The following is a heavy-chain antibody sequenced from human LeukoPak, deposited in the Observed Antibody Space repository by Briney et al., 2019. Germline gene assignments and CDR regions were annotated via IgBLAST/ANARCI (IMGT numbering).Heavy chain of an antibody. Sequence: PGGSLRLSCAASGFTFSNYAMHWVRQAPGKGLEYVSALSSNGGSTYYAISVKGRFTISRDNSKNTLYLQMDSLRTEDMAVYYCARSSGWFDYWGQGTLVTVSS. D-gene: IGHD6-19*01. CDR3: ARSSGWFDY. CDR2: LSSNGGST. V-gene: IGHV3-64*01. J-gene: IGHJ4*02. CDR1: GFTFSNYA.